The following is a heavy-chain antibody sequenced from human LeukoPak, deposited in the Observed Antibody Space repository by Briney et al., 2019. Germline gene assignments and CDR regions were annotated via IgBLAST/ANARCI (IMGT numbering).Heavy chain of an antibody. CDR1: GASISAFH. J-gene: IGHJ4*02. Sequence: SETLSLTCTVSGASISAFHWTWFRQPAGKGLEWIGLIYSSGSTLFSPSLKSRVAMSVDLTKNQLSLKLTSVTAADTAMYYCARKDGDYWGRGTLVTVSS. V-gene: IGHV4-4*07. CDR2: IYSSGST. CDR3: ARKDGDY.